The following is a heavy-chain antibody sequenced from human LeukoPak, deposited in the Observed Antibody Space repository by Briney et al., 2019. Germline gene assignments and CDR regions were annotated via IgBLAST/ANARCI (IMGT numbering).Heavy chain of an antibody. Sequence: SVKVSCKASGGTFSSYAISWVRQAHGQGLEWMGRIIPILGIANYAQKFQGRVTITADKSTSTAYMELSSLRSEDTAVYYCARDQKYYYDSSGYFDYWGQGTLVTVSS. D-gene: IGHD3-22*01. CDR1: GGTFSSYA. V-gene: IGHV1-69*04. J-gene: IGHJ4*02. CDR3: ARDQKYYYDSSGYFDY. CDR2: IIPILGIA.